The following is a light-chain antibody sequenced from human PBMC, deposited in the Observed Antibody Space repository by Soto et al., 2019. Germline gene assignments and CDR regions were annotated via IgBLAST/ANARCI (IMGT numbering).Light chain of an antibody. CDR1: RGISNG. CDR3: LQDYTTPYT. Sequence: DIQVTQSPSSLSASVGVRVTITCWASRGISNGLSWYQQKPGQAPTLLIYVASNLQSGVPSRFSGSGSGTDFTLTISSLQPEDVATYYCLQDYTTPYTFGQGTKLEIK. J-gene: IGKJ2*01. V-gene: IGKV1-27*01. CDR2: VAS.